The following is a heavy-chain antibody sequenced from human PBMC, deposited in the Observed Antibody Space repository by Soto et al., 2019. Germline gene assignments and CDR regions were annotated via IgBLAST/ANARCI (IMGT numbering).Heavy chain of an antibody. CDR3: ARDRRGSGYYACFDY. V-gene: IGHV4-31*03. J-gene: IGHJ4*02. Sequence: QVQLQESGPGLVKPSQTLSLTCTVSGGSISSGGYYWSWIRQHPGKGLEWIGYIYYSGSTYYNPSLKSRVTISVDTSKNQFSLKLSSVTAADTAVYYCARDRRGSGYYACFDYWGQGTLVTVSS. D-gene: IGHD3-22*01. CDR2: IYYSGST. CDR1: GGSISSGGYY.